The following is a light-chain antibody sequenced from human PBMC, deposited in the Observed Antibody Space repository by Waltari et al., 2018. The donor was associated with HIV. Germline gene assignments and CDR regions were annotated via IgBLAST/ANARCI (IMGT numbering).Light chain of an antibody. CDR1: SSDIGGYNY. CDR3: YSYAGSNNWV. J-gene: IGLJ3*02. CDR2: EVS. Sequence: QSALTQPPSASGSPGQSVTISCTGTSSDIGGYNYVSWYQPHPDKAPKLMIYEVSKRPSGVPDPFFGSKSGNTASLTVSGLQAGDEANYYCYSYAGSNNWVFGGGTKLTVL. V-gene: IGLV2-8*01.